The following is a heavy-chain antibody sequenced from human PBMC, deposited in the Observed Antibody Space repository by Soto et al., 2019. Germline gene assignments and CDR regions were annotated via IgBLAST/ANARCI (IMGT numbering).Heavy chain of an antibody. CDR1: GGSISSYY. CDR3: ARGGGYSYPFDY. CDR2: IYYSGST. Sequence: ETLSLTCTVSGGSISSYYWTWIRQPPGKGLEWIGYIYYSGSTNYNPSLKSRVTISVDTSKNQFSLKLSSVTAADTAVYYCARGGGYSYPFDYWGQGTLVTVSS. J-gene: IGHJ4*02. V-gene: IGHV4-59*01. D-gene: IGHD2-15*01.